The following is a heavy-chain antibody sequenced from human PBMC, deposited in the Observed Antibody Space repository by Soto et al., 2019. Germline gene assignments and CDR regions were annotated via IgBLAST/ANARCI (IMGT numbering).Heavy chain of an antibody. CDR3: ARVIRGAYYNSPLDA. V-gene: IGHV1-2*02. J-gene: IGHJ4*02. CDR1: GYTFTGYF. D-gene: IGHD3-10*01. Sequence: ASVKVSCKSSGYTFTGYFMHWVRQAPGQGLEWMGWINPYSGGADYAQSFQGRVTMTRDTSISTVYMELSRLRFDDTAVYYCARVIRGAYYNSPLDAWGQGTVVTVSS. CDR2: INPYSGGA.